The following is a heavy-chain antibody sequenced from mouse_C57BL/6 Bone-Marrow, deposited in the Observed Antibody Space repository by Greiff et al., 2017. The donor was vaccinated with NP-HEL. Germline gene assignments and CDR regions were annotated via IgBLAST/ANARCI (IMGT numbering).Heavy chain of an antibody. D-gene: IGHD1-1*01. CDR2: INYDGSST. CDR1: GFTFSDYY. Sequence: EVQVVESEGGLVQPGSSMKLSCTASGFTFSDYYMAWVRQVPEKGLEWVANINYDGSSTYYLDSLKSRFIISRDNAKNILYLQMSSLKSEDTATYYCAREPYYYGSSSYWYFDVWGTGTTVTVSS. CDR3: AREPYYYGSSSYWYFDV. J-gene: IGHJ1*03. V-gene: IGHV5-16*01.